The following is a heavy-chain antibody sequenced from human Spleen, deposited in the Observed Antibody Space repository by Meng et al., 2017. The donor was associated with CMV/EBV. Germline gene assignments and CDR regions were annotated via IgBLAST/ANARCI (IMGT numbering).Heavy chain of an antibody. V-gene: IGHV1-8*01. CDR2: MNPNSDYT. CDR1: GYTFTNYD. CDR3: ARTFRTTLFGVVIFDGLDV. J-gene: IGHJ6*02. D-gene: IGHD3-3*01. Sequence: ASVKVSCQASGYTFTNYDISWVRQATGQGLEWMGWMNPNSDYTAYAPKFQGRVTMTRDPSISTAYMELRSLRSEDTAVYYCARTFRTTLFGVVIFDGLDVWGQGTTVTVSS.